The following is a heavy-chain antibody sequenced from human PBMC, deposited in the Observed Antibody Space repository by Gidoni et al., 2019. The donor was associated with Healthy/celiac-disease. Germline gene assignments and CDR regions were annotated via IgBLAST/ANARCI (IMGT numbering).Heavy chain of an antibody. D-gene: IGHD3-22*01. CDR1: GFTFSSYS. V-gene: IGHV3-21*01. J-gene: IGHJ6*02. CDR3: ARDSDSSGYYLGGMDV. Sequence: EVQLVESGGGLVKPGGSLRLSCAASGFTFSSYSMNWVRQAPGKGLEWVSSISSSSSYIYYADSVKGRFTISRDNAKNSLYLQMNSLRAEDTAVYYCARDSDSSGYYLGGMDVWGQGTTVTVSS. CDR2: ISSSSSYI.